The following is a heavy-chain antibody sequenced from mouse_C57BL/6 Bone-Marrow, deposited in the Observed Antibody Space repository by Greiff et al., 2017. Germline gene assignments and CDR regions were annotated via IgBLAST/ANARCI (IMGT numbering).Heavy chain of an antibody. J-gene: IGHJ3*01. D-gene: IGHD1-1*01. CDR2: IDPSDSYT. Sequence: VQLQQPGAELVKPGASVKLSCKASGYTFTSYWMQWVKQRPGQGLEWIGEIDPSDSYTNYNQKFKGKATLTVDTSSSTAYMQLSSLTSEDSAVYYCARLNYYGSSLWFAYWGQGTLVTVSA. CDR1: GYTFTSYW. V-gene: IGHV1-50*01. CDR3: ARLNYYGSSLWFAY.